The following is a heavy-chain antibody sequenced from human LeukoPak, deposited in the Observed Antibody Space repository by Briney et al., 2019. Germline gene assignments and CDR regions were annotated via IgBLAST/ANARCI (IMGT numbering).Heavy chain of an antibody. Sequence: PGGSLRLSCAASGFTFSNAWMSWVRQAPGKGLEWVSAISGSGGSTYYADSVKGRFTISRDNSKNTLYLQMNSLRAEDTAVYYCAKGVSSSWVLSYFDYWGQGTLVTVSS. CDR2: ISGSGGST. D-gene: IGHD6-13*01. V-gene: IGHV3-23*01. CDR1: GFTFSNAW. CDR3: AKGVSSSWVLSYFDY. J-gene: IGHJ4*02.